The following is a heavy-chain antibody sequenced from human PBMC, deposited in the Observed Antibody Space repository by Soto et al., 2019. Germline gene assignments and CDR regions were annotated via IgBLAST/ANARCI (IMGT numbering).Heavy chain of an antibody. Sequence: GGSLRLSCAPSGFTFSGSSMHWVRQTPGRGLEWMAFIWNDGSPTSYADSVKGRFTISRDNSENTLFLEMNNVRVEDTAVYYCVREWFGESFWGQGTQVTVSS. CDR3: VREWFGESF. J-gene: IGHJ4*02. D-gene: IGHD3-10*01. V-gene: IGHV3-33*01. CDR1: GFTFSGSS. CDR2: IWNDGSPT.